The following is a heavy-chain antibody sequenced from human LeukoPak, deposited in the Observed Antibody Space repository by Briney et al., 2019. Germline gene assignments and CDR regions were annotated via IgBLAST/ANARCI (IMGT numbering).Heavy chain of an antibody. CDR2: INHSGST. J-gene: IGHJ5*02. CDR3: ARGVCSSTSCWRSGWFDP. CDR1: GGSFSGYY. V-gene: IGHV4-34*01. Sequence: SETLSLTCAVSGGSFSGYYWSWIRQPPGKGLEWIGEINHSGSTNYNPSLKSRVTISVDTSKNQFSLKLSSVTAADTAVYYCARGVCSSTSCWRSGWFDPWGQGTLVTVSS. D-gene: IGHD2-2*01.